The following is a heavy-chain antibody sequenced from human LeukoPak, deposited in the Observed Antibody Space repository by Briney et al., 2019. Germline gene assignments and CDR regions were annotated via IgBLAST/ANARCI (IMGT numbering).Heavy chain of an antibody. V-gene: IGHV3-21*01. Sequence: GGSLRLSCAASGFTFSSYSMNWVRQAPGKGLEWVSSIISSISYIYYADSVKGRSTISRDNAKNSLYLQMNSLRAEDTAVYSCAREGDYYDSSGLDYWGQGTLVTVSS. CDR1: GFTFSSYS. D-gene: IGHD3-22*01. CDR2: IISSISYI. J-gene: IGHJ4*02. CDR3: AREGDYYDSSGLDY.